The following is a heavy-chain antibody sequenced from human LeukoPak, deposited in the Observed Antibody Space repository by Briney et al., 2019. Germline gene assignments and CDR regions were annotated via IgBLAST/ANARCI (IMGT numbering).Heavy chain of an antibody. CDR3: ARDSRSGWGNWFDP. V-gene: IGHV4-39*07. D-gene: IGHD6-19*01. CDR2: IYYRGST. J-gene: IGHJ5*02. Sequence: SETLSLTCTVSGGSISSYYWSWIRQPPGKGLEWIGSIYYRGSTYNNPSLKSRVAISVDTSKNQFSLKLSSVTAADTAVYYCARDSRSGWGNWFDPWGQGTLVTVSS. CDR1: GGSISSYY.